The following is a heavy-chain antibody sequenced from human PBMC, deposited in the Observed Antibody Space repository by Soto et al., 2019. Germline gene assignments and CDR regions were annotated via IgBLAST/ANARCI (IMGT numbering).Heavy chain of an antibody. Sequence: QVQLVESGGGVVQPGRSLRLSCAASGFTFSSYGMHWVRQAPGKGLEWVAVISYDGSNKYYADSVKGRFTISRDNSKNTLYLQMNSLRAEDTSVYYCAKGADWGGSGFDPWGQGTLVTVSS. V-gene: IGHV3-30*18. CDR1: GFTFSSYG. J-gene: IGHJ5*02. D-gene: IGHD3-16*01. CDR3: AKGADWGGSGFDP. CDR2: ISYDGSNK.